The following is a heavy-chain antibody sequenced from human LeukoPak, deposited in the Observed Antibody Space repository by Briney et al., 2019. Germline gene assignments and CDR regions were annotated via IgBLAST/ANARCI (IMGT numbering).Heavy chain of an antibody. CDR3: AKGYIIAGRQWYLDL. J-gene: IGHJ2*01. V-gene: IGHV3-7*01. CDR2: INHDGRET. D-gene: IGHD6-13*01. Sequence: GGSLRLSCAASGFTFSSYAMHWVRQAPGKGLEWVANINHDGRETYYADSVKGRFIISRDNAKDSLYLQMNSLGAEDAAVYYCAKGYIIAGRQWYLDLWGRGTLVGVSS. CDR1: GFTFSSYA.